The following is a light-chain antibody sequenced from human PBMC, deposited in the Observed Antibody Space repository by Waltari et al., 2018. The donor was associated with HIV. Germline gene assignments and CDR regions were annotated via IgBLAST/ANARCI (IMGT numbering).Light chain of an antibody. V-gene: IGKV3D-15*03. CDR2: GAS. Sequence: EILMTQSPVTLSVSPGERATLSCRASDSVANNLAWFQQQPGRPPRLLIYGASIRASDISDRFSGGGSGTEFTLNINILQSEDSAVYYCQQYSKGLTFGGGTKVEI. CDR3: QQYSKGLT. CDR1: DSVANN. J-gene: IGKJ4*01.